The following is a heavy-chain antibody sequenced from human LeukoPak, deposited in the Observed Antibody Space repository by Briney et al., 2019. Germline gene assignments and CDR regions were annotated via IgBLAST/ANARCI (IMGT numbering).Heavy chain of an antibody. V-gene: IGHV3-15*01. Sequence: GGSLRLSCAASGFTFSNAWMSWVRQAPGKGLEWVGRIKSKTDGGTTDYAAPVKGRFTISRDDSKNTLYLQMNSLKTEDTAVYYCTTDPNPILRGVNWFDPWGQGTLVTVSS. CDR2: IKSKTDGGTT. CDR3: TTDPNPILRGVNWFDP. J-gene: IGHJ5*02. D-gene: IGHD3-3*01. CDR1: GFTFSNAW.